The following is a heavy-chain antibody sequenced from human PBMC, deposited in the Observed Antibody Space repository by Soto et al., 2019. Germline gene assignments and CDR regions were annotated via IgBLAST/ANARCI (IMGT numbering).Heavy chain of an antibody. V-gene: IGHV3-30*18. CDR1: GFTFSSYG. J-gene: IGHJ4*02. CDR2: ISYDGSNK. CDR3: AKDRVTYYDFWSGYEGGGYFDY. Sequence: GGSLRLSCAASGFTFSSYGMHWVRQAPGKGLEWVAVISYDGSNKYYADSVKGRFTISRDNSKNTLYLQMNSLRAEDTAVYYCAKDRVTYYDFWSGYEGGGYFDYWGQGTLVTVSS. D-gene: IGHD3-3*01.